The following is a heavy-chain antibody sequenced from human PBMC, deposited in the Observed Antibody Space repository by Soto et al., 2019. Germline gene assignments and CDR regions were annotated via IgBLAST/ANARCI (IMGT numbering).Heavy chain of an antibody. CDR1: GFTFDYYA. D-gene: IGHD3-22*01. CDR3: AKDSYYDSSGSIDY. Sequence: PGGSLRLSCAASGFTFDYYAMHWVRQAPGKGLEWVSGISWNSGSIGYADSVKGRFTISRDNAKNSLYLQMNSLRAEDTALYYCAKDSYYDSSGSIDYWGQGTLVTVSS. V-gene: IGHV3-9*01. CDR2: ISWNSGSI. J-gene: IGHJ4*02.